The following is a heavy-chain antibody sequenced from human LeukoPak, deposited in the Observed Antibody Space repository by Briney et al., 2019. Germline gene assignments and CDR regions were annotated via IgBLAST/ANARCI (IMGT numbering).Heavy chain of an antibody. D-gene: IGHD5-12*01. V-gene: IGHV3-33*01. Sequence: GGSLRLSCAASGFTFSSYGMHWVRQAPGKGLEWVAVIWYDGSNKYYADSVKGRFTISRDNSKNTLYLQMNSLRAEDTAVYYCARDLGIVTTIDWFDPWGQGTLVTVSS. CDR3: ARDLGIVTTIDWFDP. CDR2: IWYDGSNK. J-gene: IGHJ5*02. CDR1: GFTFSSYG.